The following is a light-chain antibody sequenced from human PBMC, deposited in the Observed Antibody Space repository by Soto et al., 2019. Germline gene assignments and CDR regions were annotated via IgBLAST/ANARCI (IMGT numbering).Light chain of an antibody. V-gene: IGKV4-1*01. CDR2: WAS. Sequence: DIVMTQSPDSLAVSLGERATINCKASQSVFYTSVNKDYLAWYQHKEGQPPKLLIYWASTRESGVPDRFSGSGSGTDFTLTIRNLQAEDGAVYFCQQYFATPRTFGQGTKVQLK. CDR1: QSVFYTSVNKDY. CDR3: QQYFATPRT. J-gene: IGKJ1*01.